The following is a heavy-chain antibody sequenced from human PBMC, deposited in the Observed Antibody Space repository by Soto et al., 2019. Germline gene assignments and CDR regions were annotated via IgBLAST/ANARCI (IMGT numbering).Heavy chain of an antibody. CDR3: GKGGWLDF. CDR1: GFSFSTFE. Sequence: EVQLLESGGGLVQPGGSLRLSCAASGFSFSTFEMSWVRQAPGRGLEWVSFISEDSSRTYYADAVKGRFTISRDNSKYTLYLQMNSLTAEDTAVYACGKGGWLDFWGQGTLVTVSS. D-gene: IGHD3-16*01. CDR2: ISEDSSRT. J-gene: IGHJ5*01. V-gene: IGHV3-23*01.